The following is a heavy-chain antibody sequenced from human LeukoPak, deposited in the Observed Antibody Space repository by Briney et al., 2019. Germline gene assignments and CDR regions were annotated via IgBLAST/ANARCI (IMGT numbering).Heavy chain of an antibody. V-gene: IGHV1-2*02. J-gene: IGHJ6*03. Sequence: ASVNVSCKASGYTFTGYFIHYVRQAPGQGLEWMGWISPKSGGTNYAQKFQGRVTMTRDTAISTAYMELSSLKSDDTAMYYCARSPFLEYLEPTYMDVWGKGTSVIVSS. CDR2: ISPKSGGT. CDR1: GYTFTGYF. D-gene: IGHD3-3*02. CDR3: ARSPFLEYLEPTYMDV.